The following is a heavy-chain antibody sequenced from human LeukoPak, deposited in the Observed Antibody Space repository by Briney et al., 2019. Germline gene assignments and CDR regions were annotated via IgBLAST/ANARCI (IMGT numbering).Heavy chain of an antibody. CDR1: GGTFSSYA. CDR2: IIPIFGTA. J-gene: IGHJ4*02. Sequence: GASVKVSCKASGGTFSSYAISWVRQPPGQGLEWVGRIIPIFGTANYAQKFQGRVTITTDESTSTAYMELSSLRSEDTAVYYCARGGYYDSSSPFDYWGQGTLVTVSS. D-gene: IGHD3-22*01. CDR3: ARGGYYDSSSPFDY. V-gene: IGHV1-69*05.